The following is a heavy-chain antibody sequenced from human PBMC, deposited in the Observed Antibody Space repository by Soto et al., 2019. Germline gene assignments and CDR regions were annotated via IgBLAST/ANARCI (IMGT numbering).Heavy chain of an antibody. CDR1: GVSISSYY. CDR2: NYYSGTT. CDR3: VGEAYIGYRHVIDH. V-gene: IGHV4-59*01. Sequence: KPSETLSLTCAVSGVSISSYYWSWIRQPPGKGLEWIGYNYYSGTTNSNPSLKSRVTISVDTSKNQFFLRLTSVTAADTAVYYCVGEAYIGYRHVIDHWGPGTLVTVSS. J-gene: IGHJ4*01. D-gene: IGHD5-18*01.